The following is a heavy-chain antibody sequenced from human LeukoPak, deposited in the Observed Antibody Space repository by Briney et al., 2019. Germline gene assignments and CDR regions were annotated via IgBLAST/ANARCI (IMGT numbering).Heavy chain of an antibody. Sequence: PSETLSLTCTVSGGSISSSSYYWGWIRQPPGKGLEWIGRIYYSGSTYYNPCLKSLVTISVDTSKNQFSLKLSSVTAADTAVYYCATRGSEYYDFWSGLDAFDIWGQGTMVTVSS. V-gene: IGHV4-39*01. CDR2: IYYSGST. CDR3: ATRGSEYYDFWSGLDAFDI. CDR1: GGSISSSSYY. D-gene: IGHD3-3*01. J-gene: IGHJ3*02.